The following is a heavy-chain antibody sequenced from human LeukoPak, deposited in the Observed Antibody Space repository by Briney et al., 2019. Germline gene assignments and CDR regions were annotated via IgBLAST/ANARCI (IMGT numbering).Heavy chain of an antibody. V-gene: IGHV3-9*01. Sequence: GRSLRLSCAASGFTFDDYTMHWVRQAPGKGLEWVSGISWNSGSIGYADSVKGRFTISRDNAKNSLYLQMNSLRAEDTALYYCAKDLTYYDILTGADHGMDVWGQGTTVTVSS. CDR3: AKDLTYYDILTGADHGMDV. CDR1: GFTFDDYT. J-gene: IGHJ6*02. D-gene: IGHD3-9*01. CDR2: ISWNSGSI.